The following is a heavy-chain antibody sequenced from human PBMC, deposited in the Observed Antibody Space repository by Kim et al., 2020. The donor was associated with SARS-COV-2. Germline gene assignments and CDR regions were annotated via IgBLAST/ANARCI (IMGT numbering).Heavy chain of an antibody. Sequence: ASVKVSCKASGYTFTSYAMHWVRQAPGQRLEWMGWINAGNGNTKYSQKFQGRVTITRDTSASTAYMELSSLRSEDTAVYYCARASPPLYYYDSSGYPPGILFDVWGQG. CDR2: INAGNGNT. CDR3: ARASPPLYYYDSSGYPPGILFDV. D-gene: IGHD3-22*01. V-gene: IGHV1-3*01. J-gene: IGHJ3*01. CDR1: GYTFTSYA.